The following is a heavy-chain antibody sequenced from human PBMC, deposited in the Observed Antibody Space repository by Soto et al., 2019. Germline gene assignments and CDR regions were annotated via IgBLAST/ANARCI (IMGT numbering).Heavy chain of an antibody. D-gene: IGHD6-19*01. J-gene: IGHJ4*02. CDR2: IYYSGST. V-gene: IGHV4-39*01. CDR1: GGSISSSSYY. CDR3: ATIAVFYYFDY. Sequence: SETLSLTCTVSGGSISSSSYYWGWIRQPPGKGLEWIGSIYYSGSTYYNPSLKSRVTISVDTSKNQFSLKLSSVTAADTAVYYCATIAVFYYFDYWGQGTLVTVSS.